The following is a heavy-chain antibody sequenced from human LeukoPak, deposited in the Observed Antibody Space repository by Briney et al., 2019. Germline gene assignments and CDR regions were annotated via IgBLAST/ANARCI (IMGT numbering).Heavy chain of an antibody. Sequence: TSETLSLTCAVYGGSFSGYYWSWIRQPPGKGLEWIGEINHSGSTYYNPSLKSRVTISVDTSKNQFSLKLSSVTAADTAVYYCASYLGYCSSTSCYSESYYYGMDVWGQGTTVTVSS. J-gene: IGHJ6*02. D-gene: IGHD2-2*02. V-gene: IGHV4-34*09. CDR2: INHSGST. CDR3: ASYLGYCSSTSCYSESYYYGMDV. CDR1: GGSFSGYY.